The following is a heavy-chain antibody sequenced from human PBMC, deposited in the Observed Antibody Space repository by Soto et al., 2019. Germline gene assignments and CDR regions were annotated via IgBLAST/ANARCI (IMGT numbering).Heavy chain of an antibody. D-gene: IGHD1-26*01. CDR3: ARLREGSPADF. Sequence: SANLSLTCSVSGGSISNINYHCGWIRQPPGKGLEWIGSIYYSGNTYYNPTLRSRITISVDTSKHQFSLDLSSVTAADTALYFCARLREGSPADFWGQGTLVTVSS. J-gene: IGHJ4*02. CDR2: IYYSGNT. CDR1: GGSISNINYH. V-gene: IGHV4-39*01.